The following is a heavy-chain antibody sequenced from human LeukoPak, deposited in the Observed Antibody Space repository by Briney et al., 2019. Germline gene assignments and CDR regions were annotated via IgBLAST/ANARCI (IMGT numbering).Heavy chain of an antibody. CDR3: ARSHGGDGGNSYWHFDL. CDR2: IPQDGSEK. CDR1: GFTFSSYW. V-gene: IGHV3-7*05. Sequence: GGSLRLSCAASGFTFSSYWMSWVRQAPGKGLEWVANIPQDGSEKYYVDSVKGRFTISRDNAKNSLYLQMNSLRAEDTAVYYCARSHGGDGGNSYWHFDLWGRGTLVTVSS. J-gene: IGHJ2*01. D-gene: IGHD4-23*01.